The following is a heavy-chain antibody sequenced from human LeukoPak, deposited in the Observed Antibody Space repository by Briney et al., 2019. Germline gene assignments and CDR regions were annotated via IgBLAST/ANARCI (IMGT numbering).Heavy chain of an antibody. D-gene: IGHD5-18*01. CDR2: IRRRGYGGTI. CDR1: GFTFGDYA. J-gene: IGHJ4*02. V-gene: IGHV3-49*04. CDR3: ARDRTSRGYSYGVDY. Sequence: GFLRLSCTGSGFTFGDYAMSWVRQAPGKGLEWVGFIRRRGYGGTIEYAASVRGRFTISRDDSKSIAYLQMNSLKAEDTAVYYCARDRTSRGYSYGVDYWGQGTLVTVSS.